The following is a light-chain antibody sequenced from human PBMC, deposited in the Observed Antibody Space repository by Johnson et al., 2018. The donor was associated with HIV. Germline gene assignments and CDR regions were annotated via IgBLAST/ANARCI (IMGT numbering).Light chain of an antibody. CDR3: GPWDSSLNTGYV. CDR1: SSNIGNNY. V-gene: IGLV1-51*01. CDR2: ENN. J-gene: IGLJ1*01. Sequence: PVLTQPPSVSAAPGQKVTISCSGSSSNIGNNYVSWYKQLPGTAPKLLIYENNKRPSGIPDRFSASKSGTSATLGITGLQTGDEADYYCGPWDSSLNTGYVFGTGTKVTVL.